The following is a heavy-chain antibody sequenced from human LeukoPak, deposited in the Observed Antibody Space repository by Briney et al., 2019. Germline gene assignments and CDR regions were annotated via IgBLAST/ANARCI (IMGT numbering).Heavy chain of an antibody. CDR1: GFTLSSYA. J-gene: IGHJ4*02. CDR2: ISGSGGST. CDR3: AKMGSSGYYFQTFDY. D-gene: IGHD3-22*01. V-gene: IGHV3-23*01. Sequence: GGSLRLSCAASGFTLSSYAMSWVRQAPGKGLEWVSAISGSGGSTYYADSVKGRFTISRDNSKNTLYLQMNSLRAEDTAVYYCAKMGSSGYYFQTFDYWGQGTLVTVSS.